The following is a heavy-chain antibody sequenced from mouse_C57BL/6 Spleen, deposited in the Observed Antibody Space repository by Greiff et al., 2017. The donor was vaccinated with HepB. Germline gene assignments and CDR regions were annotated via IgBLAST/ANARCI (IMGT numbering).Heavy chain of an antibody. CDR2: INPYNGDT. D-gene: IGHD1-1*01. Sequence: EVQLVESGPELVKPGDSVKISCKASGYSFTGYFMNWVMQSHGKSLEWIGRINPYNGDTFYNQKFKGKATLTVDKSSSTAHMELRSLTSEDSAVYYCARSYYYGSSYYFDYWGQGTTLTVSS. CDR3: ARSYYYGSSYYFDY. J-gene: IGHJ2*01. V-gene: IGHV1-20*01. CDR1: GYSFTGYF.